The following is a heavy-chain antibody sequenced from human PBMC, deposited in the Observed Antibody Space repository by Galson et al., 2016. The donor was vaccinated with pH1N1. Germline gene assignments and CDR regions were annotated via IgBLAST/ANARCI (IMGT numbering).Heavy chain of an antibody. CDR3: ARDSKGGIPFHY. J-gene: IGHJ4*02. CDR1: GYTFTDYY. D-gene: IGHD1-26*01. Sequence: SVKVSCKASGYTFTDYYIHWVRQAPGKGLEWMGWINPNSDVTKYAQKFQDRVTMTRDTSINTAHMELSGLTSDDTAVYYCARDSKGGIPFHYWGQGTLVTLSS. CDR2: INPNSDVT. V-gene: IGHV1-2*02.